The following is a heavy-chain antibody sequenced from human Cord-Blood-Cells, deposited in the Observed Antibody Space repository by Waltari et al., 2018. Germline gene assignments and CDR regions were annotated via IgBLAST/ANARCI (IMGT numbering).Heavy chain of an antibody. D-gene: IGHD4-17*01. CDR3: ASYGGPSYYYYYYGMDV. V-gene: IGHV3-53*02. Sequence: EVQLVETGGGLIQPGGSLRLSCAASGFTVSSNYMSWVRQAPGKGLEWVSVIYSGGSTYYADSVKGRFTISRDNSKNTLYLQMNSLRAEDTAVYYCASYGGPSYYYYYYGMDVWGQGTTVTVSS. CDR2: IYSGGST. J-gene: IGHJ6*02. CDR1: GFTVSSNY.